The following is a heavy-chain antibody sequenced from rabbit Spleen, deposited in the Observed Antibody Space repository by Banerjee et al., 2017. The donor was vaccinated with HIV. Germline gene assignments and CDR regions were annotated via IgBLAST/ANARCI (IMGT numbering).Heavy chain of an antibody. J-gene: IGHJ6*01. CDR2: IDAGSSGFT. CDR3: ARDTGTSFSTYGMDL. V-gene: IGHV1S40*01. CDR1: GVSFSGNSY. D-gene: IGHD7-1*01. Sequence: QSLEESGGDLVKPGASLTLTCIASGVSFSGNSYMCWVRQAPGKGLEWVVCIDAGSSGFTYFASWAKGRVTISKTSSTTVTLQMTSLTVADTATYFCARDTGTSFSTYGMDLWGQGTLVTVS.